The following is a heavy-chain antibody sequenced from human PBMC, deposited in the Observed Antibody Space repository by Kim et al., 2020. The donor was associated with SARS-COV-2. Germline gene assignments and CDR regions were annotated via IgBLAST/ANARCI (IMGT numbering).Heavy chain of an antibody. CDR1: GFTFSNAW. D-gene: IGHD3-22*01. V-gene: IGHV3-15*01. J-gene: IGHJ3*02. CDR2: IKSKTDGGTT. CDR3: TIGLHYYDSSAYPNDAFDI. Sequence: GGSLRLSCAASGFTFSNAWMSWVRQAPGKGLEWVGRIKSKTDGGTTDYAAPVKGRFTISRDDSKNTLYLQMNSLKTEDTAVYYCTIGLHYYDSSAYPNDAFDIWGQGTMVTVSS.